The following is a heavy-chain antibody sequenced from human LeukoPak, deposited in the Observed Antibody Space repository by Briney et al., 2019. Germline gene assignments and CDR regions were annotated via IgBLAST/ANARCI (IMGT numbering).Heavy chain of an antibody. V-gene: IGHV3-21*01. D-gene: IGHD3-22*01. CDR2: ISPSSSYI. CDR3: VRVMPDYSDASGYALDY. Sequence: GGSLRLSCAASGFSFSSYAVNWVRQDSGKGLEWVLSISPSSSYIHYADSVKGRFTISRDDAKNSLYLQMDSLRAEDTAMYYCVRVMPDYSDASGYALDYWGQGALVTVSS. J-gene: IGHJ4*02. CDR1: GFSFSSYA.